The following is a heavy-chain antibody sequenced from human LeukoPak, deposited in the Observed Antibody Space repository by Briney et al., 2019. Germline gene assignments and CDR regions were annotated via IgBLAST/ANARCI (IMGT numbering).Heavy chain of an antibody. CDR1: GFTFSSYW. Sequence: PGGSLRLSCAASGFTFSSYWMHWVRQAPGKGLVWVSRINSDGSSTSYADSVKGRFTISRDNAKNTLYLQMNSLRAEDTAVYYCARDLRLEVAGWYKAFDIWGQGTMVTVSS. CDR3: ARDLRLEVAGWYKAFDI. D-gene: IGHD6-19*01. J-gene: IGHJ3*02. V-gene: IGHV3-74*01. CDR2: INSDGSST.